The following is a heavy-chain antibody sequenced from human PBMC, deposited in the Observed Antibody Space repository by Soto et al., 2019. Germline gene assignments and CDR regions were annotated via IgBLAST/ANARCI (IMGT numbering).Heavy chain of an antibody. Sequence: QITLKESGPTLVKPTQTLTLTCTFSGFSLSTSGVGVGWIRQPPGKALEWLALIYWNDDKPYSTSLKSRITISKDTPNSQVVITMTNIDPVDTAAYYCAHIAPIAADGTLVSAYWGRGTLITVSS. CDR3: AHIAPIAADGTLVSAY. J-gene: IGHJ4*02. D-gene: IGHD6-13*01. CDR1: GFSLSTSGVG. V-gene: IGHV2-5*01. CDR2: IYWNDDK.